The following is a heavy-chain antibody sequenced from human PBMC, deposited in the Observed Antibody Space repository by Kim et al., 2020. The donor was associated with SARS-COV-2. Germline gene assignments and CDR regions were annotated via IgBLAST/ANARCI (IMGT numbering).Heavy chain of an antibody. J-gene: IGHJ4*02. CDR1: GGSFSGYY. Sequence: SETLSLTCAVYGGSFSGYYWSWIRQPPGKGLEWIGEINHSGSTNYNPSLKSQVTISVDTSKNQFSLKLKSVTAADTAAYYCARPMTRGYRGYGLYYWGQG. V-gene: IGHV4-34*01. CDR2: INHSGST. D-gene: IGHD5-12*01. CDR3: ARPMTRGYRGYGLYY.